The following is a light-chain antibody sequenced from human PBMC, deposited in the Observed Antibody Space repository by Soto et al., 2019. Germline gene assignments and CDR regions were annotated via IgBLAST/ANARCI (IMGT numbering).Light chain of an antibody. V-gene: IGKV3-11*01. CDR2: DAS. Sequence: EIVLTQSPATLSLSPGERATLSCRASQSVSSYLAWYQQKPGQAPRLLIYDASNRATGIPARFSGSGSGTDFTLTISDVQPEDFAVYYCQHYNNWPITLGRGTKVDIK. J-gene: IGKJ1*01. CDR1: QSVSSY. CDR3: QHYNNWPIT.